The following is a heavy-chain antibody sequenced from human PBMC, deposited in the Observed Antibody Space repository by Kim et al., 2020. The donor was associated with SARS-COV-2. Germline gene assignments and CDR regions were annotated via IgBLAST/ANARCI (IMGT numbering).Heavy chain of an antibody. Sequence: GGSLRLSCAASGFTFSSYWMSWVRQAPGKGLEWVANIKQDGSEKYYVDSVKGRFTISRDNAKNSLYLQMNSLRAEDTAVYYCASEAYCGGDCYSYWGQGTLVTVSS. CDR3: ASEAYCGGDCYSY. D-gene: IGHD2-21*02. CDR2: IKQDGSEK. J-gene: IGHJ4*02. V-gene: IGHV3-7*03. CDR1: GFTFSSYW.